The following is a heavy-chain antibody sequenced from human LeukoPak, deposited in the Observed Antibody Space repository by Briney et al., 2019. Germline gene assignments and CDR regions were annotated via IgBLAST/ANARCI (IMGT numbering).Heavy chain of an antibody. V-gene: IGHV3-23*01. CDR3: ANRADYDIWTGYQPFDY. D-gene: IGHD3-9*01. CDR2: ISGSGGST. Sequence: GGSLRLSCAASGFTFSSYAMSWVRQAPGKGLEWVSAISGSGGSTYYADSVKGRFTISRDNSKNTLYLQMNSLRAEDTAVYYCANRADYDIWTGYQPFDYWGQGTLVTVSS. J-gene: IGHJ4*02. CDR1: GFTFSSYA.